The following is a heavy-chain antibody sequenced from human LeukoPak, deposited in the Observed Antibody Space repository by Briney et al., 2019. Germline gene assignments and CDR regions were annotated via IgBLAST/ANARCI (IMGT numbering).Heavy chain of an antibody. CDR3: AREFDF. V-gene: IGHV4-38-2*02. J-gene: IGHJ4*02. CDR1: GYSISSGYF. CDR2: VHHSGNT. Sequence: PSETLSLTCTVSGYSISSGYFWGWIRQPPGKGLEWIGNVHHSGNTHYNPSLKSRVTISVDTSKSQFSLRLDSVTAADNAHYYCAREFDFWGQGTLVTVSS.